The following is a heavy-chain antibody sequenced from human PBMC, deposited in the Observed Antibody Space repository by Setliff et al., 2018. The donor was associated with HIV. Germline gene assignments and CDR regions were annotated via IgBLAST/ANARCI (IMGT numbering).Heavy chain of an antibody. V-gene: IGHV4-34*01. CDR1: GRSFSGYY. J-gene: IGHJ3*01. CDR3: ARGWGHDGFDF. D-gene: IGHD7-27*01. Sequence: TCAVYGRSFSGYYWNWIRQSPGKGLEWIGEINHSGGTNYNPSLKSRVTMSIDTSKNQFSLNVSSVTAADTAVYYCARGWGHDGFDFWGQGTMVTVSS. CDR2: INHSGGT.